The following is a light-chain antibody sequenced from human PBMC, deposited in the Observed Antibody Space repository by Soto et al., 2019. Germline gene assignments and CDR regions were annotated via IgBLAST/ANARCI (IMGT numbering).Light chain of an antibody. CDR2: EVT. J-gene: IGLJ1*01. V-gene: IGLV2-8*01. Sequence: QSALTQPPSASGSPGQSVTISCIGTASDIGRYNYVSWYQHHPCKAPKLIIYEVTKLPSGVPDRFSGSKSGNTASLTVAGLQADDEADYYCHSYVGSNNYVLGTGTKLTVL. CDR1: ASDIGRYNY. CDR3: HSYVGSNNYV.